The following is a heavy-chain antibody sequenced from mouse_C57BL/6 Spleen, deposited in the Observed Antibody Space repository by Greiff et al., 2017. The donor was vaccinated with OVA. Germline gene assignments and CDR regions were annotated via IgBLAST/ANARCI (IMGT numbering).Heavy chain of an antibody. CDR3: ARSGTVDY. J-gene: IGHJ2*01. D-gene: IGHD4-1*01. V-gene: IGHV1-64*01. CDR1: GYPFTSFW. CDR2: IYPNSCST. Sequence: QVQLQQPGAEMVKPGASVKLSCKASGYPFTSFWMHWVKQRPGQGLEWIGMIYPNSCSTNYNEKFKSKATLTVDTSSSTAYMQLSSLTSEDSAVYYCARSGTVDYWGQGTTLTVSS.